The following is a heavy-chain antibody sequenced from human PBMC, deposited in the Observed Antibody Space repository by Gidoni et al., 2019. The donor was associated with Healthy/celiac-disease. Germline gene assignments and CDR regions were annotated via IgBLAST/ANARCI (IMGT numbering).Heavy chain of an antibody. CDR3: ARRPYSSGWDYYYGMDV. Sequence: EVQLVQSGAEVKKPGASLEISCKGSGYSFTSYWIGWVRQMPGKGLEWMGISYPGDSDTRYSPSFQGQVTISADKSISTAYLQWSSLKASDTAMYYCARRPYSSGWDYYYGMDVWGQGTTVTVSS. J-gene: IGHJ6*02. D-gene: IGHD6-19*01. CDR1: GYSFTSYW. V-gene: IGHV5-51*01. CDR2: SYPGDSDT.